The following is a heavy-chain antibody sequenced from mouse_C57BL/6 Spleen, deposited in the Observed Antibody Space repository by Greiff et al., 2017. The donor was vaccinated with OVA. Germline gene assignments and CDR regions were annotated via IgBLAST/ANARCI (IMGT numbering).Heavy chain of an antibody. CDR2: INPNNGGT. J-gene: IGHJ2*01. CDR1: GYTFTDYY. D-gene: IGHD4-1*01. V-gene: IGHV1-26*01. Sequence: EVQLQQSGPELVKPGASVKISCKASGYTFTDYYMNWVKQSHGKSLEWIGDINPNNGGTSYNQKLEGKATLTVDKSSSTAYMELRSLTSEDSAVYYCARWDLTGKLDYWGQGTTLTVSS. CDR3: ARWDLTGKLDY.